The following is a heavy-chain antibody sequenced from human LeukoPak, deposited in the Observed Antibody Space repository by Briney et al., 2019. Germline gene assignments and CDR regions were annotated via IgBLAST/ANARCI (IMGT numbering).Heavy chain of an antibody. CDR2: ISSDESNK. D-gene: IGHD5-24*01. Sequence: GGSLRLSCAASGFIFSRHSMHWVRQAPGKGLEWVAVISSDESNKYHADSVKGRFTISRDNSKNTLYLQMNSLRAEDTAVYYCARSALDGYKPFDYWGQGTLVTVSS. CDR1: GFIFSRHS. J-gene: IGHJ4*02. CDR3: ARSALDGYKPFDY. V-gene: IGHV3-30*04.